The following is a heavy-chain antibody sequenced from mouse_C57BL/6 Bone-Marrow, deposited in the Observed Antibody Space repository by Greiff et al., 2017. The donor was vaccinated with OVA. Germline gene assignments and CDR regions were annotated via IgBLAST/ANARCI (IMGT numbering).Heavy chain of an antibody. CDR1: GYAFSSSW. CDR2: IYPGDGDT. CDR3: ARGDYYVWCAY. J-gene: IGHJ3*01. V-gene: IGHV1-82*01. D-gene: IGHD1-1*01. Sequence: QVQLKESGPELVKPGASVKISCKASGYAFSSSWMNWVKQRPGKGLEWIGRIYPGDGDTNYNGKFKGKATLTADQSSSTAYMQLSSLTSEDSAVYFCARGDYYVWCAYWGQGTLVTVSA.